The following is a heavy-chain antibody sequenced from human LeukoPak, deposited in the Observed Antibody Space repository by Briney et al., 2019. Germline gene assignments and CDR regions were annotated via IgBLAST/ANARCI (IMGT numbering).Heavy chain of an antibody. CDR3: ARSDWNYGMDV. J-gene: IGHJ6*02. CDR1: GYTFTSYD. V-gene: IGHV1-8*01. D-gene: IGHD1-1*01. Sequence: GESLKISCKGSGYTFTSYDINWVRQATGQGLEWMGWMNPNSGNTGYAQNFQGRVTMTRNTSISTAYMELSSLRSEDTAVYYCARSDWNYGMDVWGQGTTVTVSS. CDR2: MNPNSGNT.